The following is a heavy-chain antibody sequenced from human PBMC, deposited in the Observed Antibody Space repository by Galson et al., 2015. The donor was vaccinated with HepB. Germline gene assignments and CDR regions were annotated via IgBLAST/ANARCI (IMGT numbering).Heavy chain of an antibody. J-gene: IGHJ6*02. V-gene: IGHV1-69*06. D-gene: IGHD2-15*01. CDR1: GGTFSSYA. CDR3: ARDSGRGYCSGGSCYSGYYYGMDV. CDR2: IIPIFGTA. Sequence: SVKVSCKASGGTFSSYAISWVRQAPGQGLEWMGGIIPIFGTANYAQKFQGRVTITADKSTSTAYMELSSLRSEDTAVYYCARDSGRGYCSGGSCYSGYYYGMDVWGQGTTVTVSS.